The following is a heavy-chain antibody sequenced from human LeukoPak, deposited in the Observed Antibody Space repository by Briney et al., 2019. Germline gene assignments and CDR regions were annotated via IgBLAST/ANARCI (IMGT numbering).Heavy chain of an antibody. J-gene: IGHJ3*02. CDR2: ICYSGSS. CDR3: ARVNVGTNWGFRRRAFDI. Sequence: SETLSLTCTVSGGSISSSPCHWGWIRQSPGRGLEWIGTICYSGSSYYSSSLKSRVTISANTSKNQISLKLSSVTAADTAVYYCARVNVGTNWGFRRRAFDIWGQGTMVTVSS. D-gene: IGHD7-27*01. V-gene: IGHV4-39*07. CDR1: GGSISSSPCH.